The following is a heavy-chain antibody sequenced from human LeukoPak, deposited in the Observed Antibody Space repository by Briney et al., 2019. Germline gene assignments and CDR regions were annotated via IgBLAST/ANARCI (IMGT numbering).Heavy chain of an antibody. V-gene: IGHV4-39*07. J-gene: IGHJ6*03. CDR2: IFYSGST. D-gene: IGHD6-6*01. CDR1: GGSISTSNYY. Sequence: PSETLSLTCTVSGGSISTSNYYWGWIRQPPGKGLEWIGNIFYSGSTYYSPSVKSRVTISVDTSKNQFSLRLSSVTAADTAVYYCARDWGVSARPGYMDVWGKGTTVTVSS. CDR3: ARDWGVSARPGYMDV.